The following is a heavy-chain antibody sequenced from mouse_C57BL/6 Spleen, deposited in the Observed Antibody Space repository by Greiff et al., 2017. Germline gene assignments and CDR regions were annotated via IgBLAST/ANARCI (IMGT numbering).Heavy chain of an antibody. J-gene: IGHJ2*01. CDR1: GYTFTDYY. Sequence: VQLQQSGPELVKPGASVKISCKASGYTFTDYYMNWVKQSHGKSLEWIGDINPNNGGTSYNQKFKGKATLTVDKASSTAYMELRSLTSEDSAVYYCARGSTVVANVDYWGQGTTLTVSS. CDR2: INPNNGGT. CDR3: ARGSTVVANVDY. D-gene: IGHD1-1*01. V-gene: IGHV1-26*01.